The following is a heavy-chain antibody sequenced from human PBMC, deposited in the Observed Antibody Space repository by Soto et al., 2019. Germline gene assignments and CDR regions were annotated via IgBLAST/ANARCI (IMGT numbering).Heavy chain of an antibody. D-gene: IGHD2-2*01. J-gene: IGHJ4*02. V-gene: IGHV4-4*02. CDR1: GDSMNTNNW. Sequence: SETLSLTCAVFGDSMNTNNWWSWVRQTPGKGLEWIGEIHHNGDTTYSPSLKSRVTMSLDKSKYQFSLRLTSVTAADAAVYYCARTRQSCSSSRCHDVYFDYWGRGTLVTVSS. CDR2: IHHNGDT. CDR3: ARTRQSCSSSRCHDVYFDY.